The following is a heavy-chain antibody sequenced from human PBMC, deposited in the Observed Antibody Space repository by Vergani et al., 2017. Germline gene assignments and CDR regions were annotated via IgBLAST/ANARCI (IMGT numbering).Heavy chain of an antibody. CDR2: VYPADSDT. CDR1: GYNFDIYW. D-gene: IGHD3-16*01. Sequence: EMQLVQSGAEVRKPGESVKISCRTSGYNFDIYWIGWVRQMPGKGLEWMGIVYPADSDTRYSPSFKGQVTVSADKSTSTAFLEWRGLKVTDTAIYYCARHARYSDVTGNYVYYGMDVWGQGISVIVSS. V-gene: IGHV5-51*01. CDR3: ARHARYSDVTGNYVYYGMDV. J-gene: IGHJ6*02.